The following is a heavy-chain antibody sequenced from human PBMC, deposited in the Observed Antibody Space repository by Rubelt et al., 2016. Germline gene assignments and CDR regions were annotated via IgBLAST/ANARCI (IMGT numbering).Heavy chain of an antibody. V-gene: IGHV4-59*01. CDR1: GYSISSYY. Sequence: QVQLQESGPGLVKPSETLSLTCTVSGYSISSYYWTWIRQPPGKGLELIGYIYYSGSTSYNPSLKSPVTISIDTSKNQFSLKLSSVTAADTAMYYCAGFGAAAGTDYWGQGALVTVSS. CDR2: IYYSGST. J-gene: IGHJ4*02. D-gene: IGHD6-13*01. CDR3: AGFGAAAGTDY.